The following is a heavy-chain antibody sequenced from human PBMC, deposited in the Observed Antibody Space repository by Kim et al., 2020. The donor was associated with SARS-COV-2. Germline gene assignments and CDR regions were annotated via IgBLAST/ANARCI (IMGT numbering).Heavy chain of an antibody. CDR3: ARVSLGSSSWYYFDY. Sequence: DPLKGRFTISRENAKNSRYLQMNSLRADDTAVYYCARVSLGSSSWYYFDYWGQGTLVTVSS. D-gene: IGHD6-13*01. V-gene: IGHV3-11*05. J-gene: IGHJ4*02.